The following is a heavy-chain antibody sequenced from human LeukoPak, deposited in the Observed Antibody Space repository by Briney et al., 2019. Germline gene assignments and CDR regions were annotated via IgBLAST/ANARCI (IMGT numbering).Heavy chain of an antibody. V-gene: IGHV3-48*03. CDR3: ARTSGCYG. D-gene: IGHD6-19*01. CDR1: GFTFSSYE. Sequence: PGGSLRLSCAASGFTFSSYEMNWVRQSPGKGLEWISYIRRSCSTIYYADSVKGRFTISRDSAKNSLYLKVNSLRAEDTAVFFCARTSGCYGWGQGTLVTVSS. J-gene: IGHJ4*02. CDR2: IRRSCSTI.